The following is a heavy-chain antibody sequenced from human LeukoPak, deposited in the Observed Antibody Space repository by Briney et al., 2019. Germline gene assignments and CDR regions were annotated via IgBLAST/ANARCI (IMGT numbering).Heavy chain of an antibody. CDR2: INPNSGGT. Sequence: ASVKVSCKASGYTFTCYYMHWVRQAPGQGLEWMGWINPNSGGTNYAQKFQGRVTMTRDTSISTAYMELSRLRSDDTAVYYCARHRLNWGYFDYWGQGTLVTVSS. CDR1: GYTFTCYY. D-gene: IGHD7-27*01. V-gene: IGHV1-2*02. CDR3: ARHRLNWGYFDY. J-gene: IGHJ4*02.